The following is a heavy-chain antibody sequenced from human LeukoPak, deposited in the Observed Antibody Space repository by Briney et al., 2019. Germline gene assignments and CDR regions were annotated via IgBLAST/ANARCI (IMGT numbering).Heavy chain of an antibody. CDR2: IWYDGSNK. D-gene: IGHD6-13*01. Sequence: EGSLKLSCAASGFTFSSYGMHWVRQAPGKGLEWVAVIWYDGSNKYYADSVKGRFTISRDNSKNTLYLQMNSLRAEDTAVYYCAREADSSSWYYYGMDVWGQGTTVTVSS. CDR3: AREADSSSWYYYGMDV. V-gene: IGHV3-33*01. J-gene: IGHJ6*02. CDR1: GFTFSSYG.